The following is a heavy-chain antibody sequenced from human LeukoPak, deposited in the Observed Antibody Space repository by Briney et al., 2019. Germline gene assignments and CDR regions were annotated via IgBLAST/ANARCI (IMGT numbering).Heavy chain of an antibody. Sequence: GGSLRLSCTRSGFTFCDYAMSWVGQAPGTRLEWVGVITSKASGGTIEYGPSVKGRFTISRDDSKRIAYLQMNSLKTEDTAVYYCARVRLSGTPPFYDYWGQGSLVTVSS. J-gene: IGHJ4*02. CDR1: GFTFCDYA. CDR2: ITSKASGGTI. D-gene: IGHD1-26*01. CDR3: ARVRLSGTPPFYDY. V-gene: IGHV3-49*04.